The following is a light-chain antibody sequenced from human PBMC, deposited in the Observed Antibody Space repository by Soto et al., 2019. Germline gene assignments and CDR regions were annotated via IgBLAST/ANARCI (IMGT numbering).Light chain of an antibody. CDR3: AAWDNSLNGLV. Sequence: SVLTQPPSASGTPGQRVTISCSGSSSNIGSNSVNWYQQLPGTAPKVVIYDNHQRPSGVPDRFSGSKSGTSASLGISGLQPEDEADYYCAAWDNSLNGLVFGGGTKVTVL. V-gene: IGLV1-44*01. CDR2: DNH. CDR1: SSNIGSNS. J-gene: IGLJ3*02.